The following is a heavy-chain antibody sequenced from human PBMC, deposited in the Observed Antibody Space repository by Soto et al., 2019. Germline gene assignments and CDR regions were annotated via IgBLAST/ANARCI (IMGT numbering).Heavy chain of an antibody. CDR1: GFTFSNAW. Sequence: EVQLVESGGGLVKPGGSLRLSCAASGFTFSNAWMSWVRQAPGKGLEWVGRIKSKTDGGTTDYAAPVKGRFTISRDDSKNTLYLQMISLKTEDTAVYYCTTDITMIVVVTDYWGQGTLVTVSS. J-gene: IGHJ4*02. CDR3: TTDITMIVVVTDY. V-gene: IGHV3-15*01. CDR2: IKSKTDGGTT. D-gene: IGHD3-22*01.